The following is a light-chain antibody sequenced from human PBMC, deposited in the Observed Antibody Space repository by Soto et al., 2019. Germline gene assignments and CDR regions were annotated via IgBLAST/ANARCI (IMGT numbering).Light chain of an antibody. Sequence: EIVLTQSPATLSLSPGERATLSCRASQSVSSSYLSWYQQKPGQAPRLLIYGASTRATGIPARFSGSGSGTDFTLTISSLQPEDFAVYYCQQDYNLPETFGGGTKVDIK. CDR2: GAS. V-gene: IGKV3D-7*01. CDR3: QQDYNLPET. J-gene: IGKJ4*01. CDR1: QSVSSSY.